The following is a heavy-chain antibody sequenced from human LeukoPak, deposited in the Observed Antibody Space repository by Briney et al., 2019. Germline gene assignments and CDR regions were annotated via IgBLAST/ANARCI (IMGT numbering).Heavy chain of an antibody. V-gene: IGHV3-48*01. CDR1: GFTFSTYS. CDR3: ARARDYGDYPPDY. Sequence: AGGSLRLSCAASGFTFSTYSMNWVRQAPGKGLEWISYIGGSGSTIYYADSVKGRFTISRDNAKKLLYLQMSSLRAEDTAVYYCARARDYGDYPPDYWGQGTLVTVS. D-gene: IGHD4-17*01. CDR2: IGGSGSTI. J-gene: IGHJ4*02.